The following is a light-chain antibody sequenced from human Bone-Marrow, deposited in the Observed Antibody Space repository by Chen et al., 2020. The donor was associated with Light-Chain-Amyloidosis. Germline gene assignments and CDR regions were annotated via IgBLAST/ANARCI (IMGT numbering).Light chain of an antibody. Sequence: QSASTQPASVSGSPGQSITISCTGTSGDVGTYNYVSWYQQHPGKAPKVMIYAVSNRPSGVSNPFSGSKSGNTASRTISGLQAEDEADYYCSSFTSSSSYVFGPGTKVTVL. J-gene: IGLJ1*01. CDR2: AVS. CDR3: SSFTSSSSYV. CDR1: SGDVGTYNY. V-gene: IGLV2-14*01.